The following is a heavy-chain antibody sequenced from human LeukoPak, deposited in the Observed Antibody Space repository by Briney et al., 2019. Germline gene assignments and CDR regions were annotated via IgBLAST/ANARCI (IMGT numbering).Heavy chain of an antibody. V-gene: IGHV3-66*01. Sequence: GGSLRLSCTASGFTLSSYEMSWIRQAPGKGLEWVSSIDYSGGSTYYADSVKGRFTISRDNSKNTLYLQMNSLRAEDTAVYYCARKTDSGGQGDYWGPGTLVTVSS. J-gene: IGHJ4*02. CDR3: ARKTDSGGQGDY. CDR2: IDYSGGST. D-gene: IGHD3-22*01. CDR1: GFTLSSYE.